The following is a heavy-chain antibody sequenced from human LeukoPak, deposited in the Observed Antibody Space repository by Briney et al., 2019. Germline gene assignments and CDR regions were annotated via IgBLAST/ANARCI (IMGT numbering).Heavy chain of an antibody. D-gene: IGHD4-17*01. CDR2: ISSSSSYI. J-gene: IGHJ4*02. V-gene: IGHV3-21*01. CDR3: ARWEINAYGDYADY. Sequence: GGSLRLSCAASGFTFSSYSMNWVRQAPGKGLEWVSSISSSSSYIYYADSVKGRFTISRDNAKNSLYLQMNSLRAEDTAVYYCARWEINAYGDYADYWGQGTLVTVSS. CDR1: GFTFSSYS.